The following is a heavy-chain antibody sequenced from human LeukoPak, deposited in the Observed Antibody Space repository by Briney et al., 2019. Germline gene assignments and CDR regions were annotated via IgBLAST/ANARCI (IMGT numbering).Heavy chain of an antibody. J-gene: IGHJ4*02. CDR3: ALVHSTAMATEVFDY. CDR2: FDPEDGET. CDR1: GYTLTELS. D-gene: IGHD5-18*01. Sequence: ASVKVSCKVSGYTLTELSMHWVRQAPGKGLEWMGGFDPEDGETIYAQKFQGRVTMTEDTSTDTAYMELSSLRSEDTAVYSCALVHSTAMATEVFDYWGQGTLVTVSS. V-gene: IGHV1-24*01.